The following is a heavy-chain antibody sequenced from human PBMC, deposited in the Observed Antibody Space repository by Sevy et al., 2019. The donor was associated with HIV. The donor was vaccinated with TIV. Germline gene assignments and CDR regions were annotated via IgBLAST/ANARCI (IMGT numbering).Heavy chain of an antibody. V-gene: IGHV1-2*02. D-gene: IGHD2-8*01. Sequence: ASVKVSCKASGYTFTGYYMHWVRQAPGQGLEWMGWINPNSGGTNYAQKFQGRGTMTRDRSISTAYMELSRLRSDDKAGYNCARVAERDIVLRVYAVWCDPWGQGTLVTVSS. CDR2: INPNSGGT. CDR1: GYTFTGYY. J-gene: IGHJ5*02. CDR3: ARVAERDIVLRVYAVWCDP.